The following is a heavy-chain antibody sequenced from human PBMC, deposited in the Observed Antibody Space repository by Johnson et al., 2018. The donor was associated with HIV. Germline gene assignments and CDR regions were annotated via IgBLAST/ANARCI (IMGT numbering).Heavy chain of an antibody. Sequence: VQLVESGGGLVQPGGSLRLSCAASGFTFSSYAMSWVRQAPGKGLEWVSAISGSGSTIYYVDSVKGRFTISRDNSKNTRYLQMNSLRAEDTAVYYCARETIYSSFPGAFDIWGQGTMVTVSS. J-gene: IGHJ3*02. D-gene: IGHD6-6*01. CDR1: GFTFSSYA. CDR2: ISGSGSTI. V-gene: IGHV3-23*04. CDR3: ARETIYSSFPGAFDI.